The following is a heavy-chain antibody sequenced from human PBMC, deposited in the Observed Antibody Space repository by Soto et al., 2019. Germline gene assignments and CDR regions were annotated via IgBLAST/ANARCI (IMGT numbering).Heavy chain of an antibody. J-gene: IGHJ4*02. CDR3: ASFDYYYDSSGYQDSDY. D-gene: IGHD3-22*01. CDR2: ISYDGSNK. Sequence: GGSLRLSCAASGFTFSSYAMHWVRQAPGKGLEWVAVISYDGSNKYYADSVKGRFTISRDNSKNTLYLQMNSLRAEDTAVYYCASFDYYYDSSGYQDSDYWGQGTLVTVSS. V-gene: IGHV3-30-3*01. CDR1: GFTFSSYA.